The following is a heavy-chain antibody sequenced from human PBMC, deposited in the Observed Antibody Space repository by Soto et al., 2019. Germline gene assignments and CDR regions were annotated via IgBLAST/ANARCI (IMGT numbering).Heavy chain of an antibody. V-gene: IGHV3-48*02. CDR2: ISSSSENI. Sequence: TGGSLRLSCVGSGFSFRDHSMNWVRQPPGKGLQWISYISSSSENIYYADSVKGRFTVSRANAKNTLFLQMNSLRDDDSAIYYCARLPKGSVVTGWGQGSLVTVSS. CDR3: ARLPKGSVVTG. CDR1: GFSFRDHS. J-gene: IGHJ4*01. D-gene: IGHD2-21*02.